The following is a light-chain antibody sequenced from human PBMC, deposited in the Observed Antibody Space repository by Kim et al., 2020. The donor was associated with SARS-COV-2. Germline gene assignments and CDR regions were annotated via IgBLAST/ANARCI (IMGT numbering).Light chain of an antibody. Sequence: SPGELFTLSGQASQTIDMNFLAWYQPKPGQPPRLLIYGPIPRATRIPDRFRGRGSGTDFTLTISRLEPEDFAVYFCQQYETSSWTFGQGTKVDIK. J-gene: IGKJ1*01. CDR1: QTIDMNF. CDR3: QQYETSSWT. V-gene: IGKV3-20*01. CDR2: GPI.